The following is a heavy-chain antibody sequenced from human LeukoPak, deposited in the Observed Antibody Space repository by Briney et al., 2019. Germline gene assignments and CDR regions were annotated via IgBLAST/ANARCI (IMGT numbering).Heavy chain of an antibody. CDR3: AMRRYSHGYSDY. Sequence: SETLSLTCTVSGFSISSGYYWGWIRQPAGKGLEWIGRIYTSGSTNYNPSLKSRVTISVDTSKNQFSLKLSSVTAADTAVYYCAMRRYSHGYSDYWGQGTLVTVSS. CDR1: GFSISSGYY. V-gene: IGHV4-61*02. D-gene: IGHD5-18*01. CDR2: IYTSGST. J-gene: IGHJ4*02.